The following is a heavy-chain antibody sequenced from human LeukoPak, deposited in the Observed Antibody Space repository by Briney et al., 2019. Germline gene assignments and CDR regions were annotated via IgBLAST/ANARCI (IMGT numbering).Heavy chain of an antibody. V-gene: IGHV4-59*01. J-gene: IGHJ4*02. CDR2: IHYSGST. Sequence: SETLSLTCTVSGGSINSYYWSWIRQPPGRGLEWVGSIHYSGSTSYNPSLRSRVTISVDKSKNQFFLKLSSVTATDTAVYYCASLTSYYFDYWGQGALVTVSS. CDR3: ASLTSYYFDY. CDR1: GGSINSYY.